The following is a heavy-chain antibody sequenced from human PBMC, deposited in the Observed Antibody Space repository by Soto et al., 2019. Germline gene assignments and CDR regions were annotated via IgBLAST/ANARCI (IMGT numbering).Heavy chain of an antibody. J-gene: IGHJ4*02. CDR1: GGSISSSSYY. D-gene: IGHD1-7*01. CDR2: IYYSGST. CDR3: ARHLYNWNYVYYFDY. Sequence: PSETLSLTCTVSGGSISSSSYYWGGIRQPPGKGREGIGSIYYSGSTYYNPSLKSRVTISVDTSKNQFSLKLSSVTAADTAVYYCARHLYNWNYVYYFDYWGQGTLVTVSS. V-gene: IGHV4-39*01.